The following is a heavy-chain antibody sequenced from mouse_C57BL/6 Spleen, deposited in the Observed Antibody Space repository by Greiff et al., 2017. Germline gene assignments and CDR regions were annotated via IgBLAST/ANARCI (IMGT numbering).Heavy chain of an antibody. CDR2: IWSGGST. J-gene: IGHJ1*03. CDR3: ARGGYDSWYFDV. Sequence: QVQLQQSGPGLVQPSQSLSITCTVSGFSLTSYGVHWVRQSPGKGLEWLGVIWSGGSTDYNAAFISRLSISKDNSTSQVFFKMNSLQADDTAIYYCARGGYDSWYFDVWGTGTTVTVSS. V-gene: IGHV2-2*01. CDR1: GFSLTSYG. D-gene: IGHD2-2*01.